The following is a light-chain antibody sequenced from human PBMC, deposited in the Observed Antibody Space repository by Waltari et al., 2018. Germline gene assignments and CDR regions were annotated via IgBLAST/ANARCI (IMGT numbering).Light chain of an antibody. J-gene: IGKJ5*01. V-gene: IGKV3-11*01. CDR1: QSVSSS. Sequence: EIVLTQSPATLSLSSGDRATLSCRASQSVSSSLAWYQQRPGQAPRLLIYDASNRATGIPARFSGSGSGTDFTLTISSLEPEDSATYYCQQLGNYPITFGQGTRVETK. CDR2: DAS. CDR3: QQLGNYPIT.